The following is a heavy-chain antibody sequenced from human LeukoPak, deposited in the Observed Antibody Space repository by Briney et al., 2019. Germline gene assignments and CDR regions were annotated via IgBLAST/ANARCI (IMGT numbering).Heavy chain of an antibody. CDR2: IYYSGST. J-gene: IGHJ4*02. CDR3: ASSLWTYDILTGYGY. V-gene: IGHV4-61*01. D-gene: IGHD3-9*01. Sequence: SETLSLTCTVSGGSVSSGSYYWGWIRQPPGKGLEWIGYIYYSGSTNYNPSLKSRVTISVDTSKNQFSLKLSSVAAADTAVYYCASSLWTYDILTGYGYWGQGTLVTVSS. CDR1: GGSVSSGSYY.